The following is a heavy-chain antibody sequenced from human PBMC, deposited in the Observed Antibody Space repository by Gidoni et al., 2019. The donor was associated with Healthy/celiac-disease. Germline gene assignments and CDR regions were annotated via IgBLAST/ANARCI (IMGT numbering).Heavy chain of an antibody. CDR3: AKDKGGAVVAARSYYYYGMDV. J-gene: IGHJ6*02. Sequence: EVQLVESGGGLVQPGRSLRLSCAASGFTFDDYAMHWVRQAPGKGLEWVSGISWNSGSIGYADSVKGRFTISRDNAKNSLYLQMNSLRAEDTALYYCAKDKGGAVVAARSYYYYGMDVWGQGTTVTVSS. V-gene: IGHV3-9*01. D-gene: IGHD2-15*01. CDR1: GFTFDDYA. CDR2: ISWNSGSI.